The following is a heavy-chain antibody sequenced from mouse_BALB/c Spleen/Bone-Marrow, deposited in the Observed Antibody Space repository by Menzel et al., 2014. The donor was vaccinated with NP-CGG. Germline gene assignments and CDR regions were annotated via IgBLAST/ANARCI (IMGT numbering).Heavy chain of an antibody. CDR1: GYNFISYW. CDR2: INPSTGYT. CDR3: ARNYDYDGGYYAMDY. D-gene: IGHD2-4*01. J-gene: IGHJ4*01. V-gene: IGHV1-7*01. Sequence: QVQLQQPGAELAKPGASVKMSCKASGYNFISYWMHWVKQRPGQGLEWIGYINPSTGYTEYNQKFKDKATLTAGKSSSKAYMQLSSLTSEDSAVYYCARNYDYDGGYYAMDYWGQGTSVTVSS.